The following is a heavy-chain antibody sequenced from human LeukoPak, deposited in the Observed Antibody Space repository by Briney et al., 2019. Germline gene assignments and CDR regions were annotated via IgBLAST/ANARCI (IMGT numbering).Heavy chain of an antibody. Sequence: GGSLRLSCAASGFTFSSYSMNWVRQAPGKGLEWVSSISSSSSYIYYADSVKGRFTISRDNAKNSLYLQMNSLRAEDTAVYYCAITAWEDNWFDPWGQGTLVTVSS. J-gene: IGHJ5*02. CDR3: AITAWEDNWFDP. CDR2: ISSSSSYI. CDR1: GFTFSSYS. D-gene: IGHD1-26*01. V-gene: IGHV3-21*01.